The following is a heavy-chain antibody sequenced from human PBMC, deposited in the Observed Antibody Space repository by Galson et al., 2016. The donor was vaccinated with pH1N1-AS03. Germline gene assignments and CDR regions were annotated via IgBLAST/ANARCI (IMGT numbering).Heavy chain of an antibody. Sequence: QSGAEVKKPGESLKISCKTSGYIFTSYWVAWVRHMPGKGLEWMGIIYSGDSDTRYSPSFQGQFTISADRSNNTAHLQWCSLMASDPAICYCARQVRDGYNDYFDYWGQGILVTVSS. D-gene: IGHD5-24*01. CDR3: ARQVRDGYNDYFDY. V-gene: IGHV5-51*01. CDR1: GYIFTSYW. CDR2: IYSGDSDT. J-gene: IGHJ4*02.